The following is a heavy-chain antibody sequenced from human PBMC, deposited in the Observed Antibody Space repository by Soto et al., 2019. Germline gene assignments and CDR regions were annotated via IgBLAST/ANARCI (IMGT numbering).Heavy chain of an antibody. J-gene: IGHJ6*02. V-gene: IGHV3-15*01. D-gene: IGHD3-10*01. CDR3: TAAYYYGSGSYFRGYYYGMDV. CDR1: GFTVSNAW. Sequence: GGSLRLSCAASGFTVSNAWMSWVRQAPGKGLEWVGRIKSKTDGGTTDYAAPVKGRFTTSRDDSKNTLYLQMNSLKTEDTAVYYCTAAYYYGSGSYFRGYYYGMDVWGQGTTVTVSS. CDR2: IKSKTDGGTT.